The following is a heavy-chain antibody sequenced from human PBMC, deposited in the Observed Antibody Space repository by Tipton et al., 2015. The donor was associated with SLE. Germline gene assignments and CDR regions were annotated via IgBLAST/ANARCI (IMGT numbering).Heavy chain of an antibody. CDR1: EYTFAHSW. D-gene: IGHD3-9*01. Sequence: QSGAEVKKSGESLKISCKASEYTFAHSWIAWVRQMPGKGLECMGIIYPSDSDTRYSPPFQGQVTISADKSITTAYLQWSSLKASDTAIYYCAAQTGYLDPWGQGTLVTVSS. CDR3: AAQTGYLDP. CDR2: IYPSDSDT. J-gene: IGHJ5*02. V-gene: IGHV5-51*01.